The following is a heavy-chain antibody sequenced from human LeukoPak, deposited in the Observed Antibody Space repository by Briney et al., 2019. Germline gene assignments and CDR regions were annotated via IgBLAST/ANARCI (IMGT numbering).Heavy chain of an antibody. CDR1: GFTFSSYW. V-gene: IGHV3-7*01. CDR3: ARDKGAHIVVVPAAKDV. D-gene: IGHD2-2*01. CDR2: IKQDGSEK. Sequence: GGFLRLSCAASGFTFSSYWMSWVRQAPGKGLEWVANIKQDGSEKYYVDSVKGRFTISRDNAKNSLYLQMNSLRAEDTAVYYCARDKGAHIVVVPAAKDVWGKGTTVTVSS. J-gene: IGHJ6*04.